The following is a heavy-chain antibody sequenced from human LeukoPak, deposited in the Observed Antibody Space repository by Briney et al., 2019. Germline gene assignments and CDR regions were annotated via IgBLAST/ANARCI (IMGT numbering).Heavy chain of an antibody. CDR2: IASSGNTM. CDR3: ARGRLSSAWYDS. Sequence: TGGSLRLSCAASGFTFSSSTMNWVRQAPGKGLEWVSSIASSGNTMYYAESVKGRFTVSRDNAKNSLYLQMNSLRAEDTAVYYCARGRLSSAWYDSWDQGTLVTVS. V-gene: IGHV3-21*01. CDR1: GFTFSSST. D-gene: IGHD6-19*01. J-gene: IGHJ5*01.